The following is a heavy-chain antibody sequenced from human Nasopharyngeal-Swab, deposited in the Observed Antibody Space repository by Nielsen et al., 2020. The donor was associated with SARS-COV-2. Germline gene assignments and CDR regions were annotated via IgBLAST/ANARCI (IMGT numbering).Heavy chain of an antibody. CDR1: GGSISSSSYY. CDR2: IYYSGST. D-gene: IGHD6-13*01. V-gene: IGHV4-39*01. J-gene: IGHJ1*01. Sequence: ESLKISCTVSGGSISSSSYYWGWIRQPPGKGLEWIGSIYYSGSTYYNPSPKSRVTISVDTSKNQFSLKLSSVTAADTAVYYCARLYSSSWYYFQHWGQGTLVTVSS. CDR3: ARLYSSSWYYFQH.